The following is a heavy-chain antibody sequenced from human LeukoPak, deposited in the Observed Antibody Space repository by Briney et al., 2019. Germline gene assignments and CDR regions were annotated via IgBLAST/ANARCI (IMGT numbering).Heavy chain of an antibody. CDR2: IYPGDSDT. J-gene: IGHJ4*02. CDR1: GYSFTSYW. V-gene: IGHV5-51*01. D-gene: IGHD3-10*01. CDR3: ARSSVLWFGELLPIYFDY. Sequence: GESLKISCKGSGYSFTSYWIVWVRQMPGKGLEWMGIIYPGDSDTRYNPSFQGQVTISADKSISTAYLQWSSLKASDTAMYYCARSSVLWFGELLPIYFDYWGQGTLVTVSS.